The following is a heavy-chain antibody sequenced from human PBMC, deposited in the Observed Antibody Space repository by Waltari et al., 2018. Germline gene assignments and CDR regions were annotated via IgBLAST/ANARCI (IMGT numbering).Heavy chain of an antibody. CDR2: IIPIFGTA. CDR3: ATACSSTSCPPHY. V-gene: IGHV1-69*01. Sequence: QVQLVQSGAEVKTPGSSVKVSCKASGGTFSRYAISWVRQAPGQGLEWMGGIIPIFGTANYAQKFQGRVTITADESTSTAYMELSSLRSEDTAVYYCATACSSTSCPPHYWGQGTLVTVSS. CDR1: GGTFSRYA. J-gene: IGHJ4*02. D-gene: IGHD2-2*01.